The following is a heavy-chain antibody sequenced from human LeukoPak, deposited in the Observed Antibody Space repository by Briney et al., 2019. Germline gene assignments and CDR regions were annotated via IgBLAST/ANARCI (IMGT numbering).Heavy chain of an antibody. CDR1: GYTFTAHY. CDR2: INPNSGGT. V-gene: IGHV1-2*02. CDR3: GRDQFCGGGTCYYLLFDF. Sequence: ASVKVSCKASGYTFTAHYMHWVRQAPGQGLEWTGWINPNSGGTKLAQHFQGRVTLTRDTSISTAYMELTSLRSDDTAVYHCGRDQFCGGGTCYYLLFDFWGLGTLVTVSS. D-gene: IGHD2-15*01. J-gene: IGHJ4*02.